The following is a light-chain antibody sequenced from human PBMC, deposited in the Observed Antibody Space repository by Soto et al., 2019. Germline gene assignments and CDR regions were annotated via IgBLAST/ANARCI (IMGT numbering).Light chain of an antibody. J-gene: IGKJ1*01. CDR1: QSVSSSF. CDR3: QQYVSSPWA. CDR2: GAS. V-gene: IGKV3-20*01. Sequence: EIVLAQSPGTLSLSPGESATLSCRASQSVSSSFLAWYQQKAGQAPRRLIYGASRRATGIPDRFSGSGCGTAFTRTISRLETEEFAVYYGQQYVSSPWAFGQGTKVEI.